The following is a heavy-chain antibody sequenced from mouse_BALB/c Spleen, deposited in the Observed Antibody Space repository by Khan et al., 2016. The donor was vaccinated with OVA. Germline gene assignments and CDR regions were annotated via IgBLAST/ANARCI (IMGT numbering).Heavy chain of an antibody. CDR3: ARMARTIN. Sequence: EVELVESGGGLVQPGGSLTLSCAASGFTFSSFGMSWFRQTPHKRLELVATFISNGGSTYYPDSVKGRFTISRDHAKNTLYLQMSSLKSEDTAMYYCARMARTINWGQGTTLTVSS. CDR1: GFTFSSFG. CDR2: FISNGGST. V-gene: IGHV5-6-3*01. J-gene: IGHJ2*01. D-gene: IGHD1-2*01.